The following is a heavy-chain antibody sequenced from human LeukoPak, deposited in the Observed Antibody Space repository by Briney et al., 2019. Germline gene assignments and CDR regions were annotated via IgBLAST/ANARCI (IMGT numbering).Heavy chain of an antibody. Sequence: SETLSLTCTVSGGSISSYYWSWIRQPAGKGLEWIGYIHYSGNTNYNPSLKSRVTISVDTSKNQLSLKLSSVTAADTAVYYCARDPVGSYFAYWGQGTLVTVSS. J-gene: IGHJ4*02. D-gene: IGHD1-26*01. V-gene: IGHV4-59*01. CDR2: IHYSGNT. CDR1: GGSISSYY. CDR3: ARDPVGSYFAY.